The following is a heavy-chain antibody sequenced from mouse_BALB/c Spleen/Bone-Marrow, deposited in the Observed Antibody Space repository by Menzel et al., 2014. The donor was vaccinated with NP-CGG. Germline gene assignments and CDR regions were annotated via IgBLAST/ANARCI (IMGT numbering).Heavy chain of an antibody. J-gene: IGHJ3*01. CDR3: ARVYYGCDGTSYWFAY. CDR1: GYTFTNYV. V-gene: IGHV1-14*01. Sequence: EVQLQQSGPELVKPGASVKMSCKASGYTFTNYVMHWVKQKPGQGLEWIGYINPYNDGTKYNEKFKGKATLTSDKSSSTAYVDLNSLTSEDSAVYYCARVYYGCDGTSYWFAYWGQGTLVTVSA. D-gene: IGHD2-2*01. CDR2: INPYNDGT.